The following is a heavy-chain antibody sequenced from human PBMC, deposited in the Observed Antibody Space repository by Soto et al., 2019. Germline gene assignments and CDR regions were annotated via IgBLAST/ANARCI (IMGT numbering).Heavy chain of an antibody. D-gene: IGHD3-22*01. Sequence: QVQLQESGPGLVKPSETLSLTCTVSGDSVSSDSYYWTWIRHPPGKGLEWIGNIYDSGSTNYNPSLKSRVTMSVDTPKNQFSVRLSSVTAADTAVYYCAIEYYYDGSAYLDYWGQGTLVTVSS. CDR3: AIEYYYDGSAYLDY. CDR1: GDSVSSDSYY. V-gene: IGHV4-61*01. CDR2: IYDSGST. J-gene: IGHJ4*02.